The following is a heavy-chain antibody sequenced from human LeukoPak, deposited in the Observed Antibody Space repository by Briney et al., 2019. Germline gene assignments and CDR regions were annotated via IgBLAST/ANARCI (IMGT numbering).Heavy chain of an antibody. J-gene: IGHJ5*02. CDR1: GFPFNAYW. CDR3: AGDTHSSSWYDH. V-gene: IGHV3-7*03. Sequence: PGGSLRLSCAASGFPFNAYWMTWVRQAPGKGLEWVANIRQDGDTKYYVDSVKGRFTISRDSSRNTLYLQMNSLRVDDTAVYYCAGDTHSSSWYDHWGQGTLVTVSS. D-gene: IGHD6-19*01. CDR2: IRQDGDTK.